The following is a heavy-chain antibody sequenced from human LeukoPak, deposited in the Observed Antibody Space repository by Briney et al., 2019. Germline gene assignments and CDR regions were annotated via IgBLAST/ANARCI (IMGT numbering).Heavy chain of an antibody. J-gene: IGHJ4*02. D-gene: IGHD1-26*01. V-gene: IGHV4-61*02. Sequence: SETLSLTCTVSGGSISSGSYYWSWIRQPAGKGLEWIGRIYTSGSTNYNPSLKSQVTISVDTSKNQFSLKLSSVTAADTAVYYCATPIVGATSFDYWGQGTLVTVSS. CDR2: IYTSGST. CDR3: ATPIVGATSFDY. CDR1: GGSISSGSYY.